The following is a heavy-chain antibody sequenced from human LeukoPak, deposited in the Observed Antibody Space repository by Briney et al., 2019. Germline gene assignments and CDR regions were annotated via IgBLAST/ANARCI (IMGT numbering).Heavy chain of an antibody. CDR3: ARFRTWGDKAFDY. CDR1: GFIVSGDF. V-gene: IGHV3-48*01. CDR2: IGTTSGAI. J-gene: IGHJ4*02. Sequence: GGSLRLSCAASGFIVSGDFMSWVRQAPGKGLEWVSYIGTTSGAIYYADSVKGRFTISRDSAKNSLYLQMNSLRAEDTAVYYCARFRTWGDKAFDYWGQGTLVTVSS. D-gene: IGHD2-21*02.